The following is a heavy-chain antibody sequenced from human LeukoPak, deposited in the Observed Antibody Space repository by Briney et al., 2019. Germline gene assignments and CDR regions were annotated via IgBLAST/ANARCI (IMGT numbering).Heavy chain of an antibody. V-gene: IGHV1-18*01. CDR3: ARDRVGGDLTGVSLY. D-gene: IGHD4-17*01. J-gene: IGHJ4*01. Sequence: GAAVKVSCKASGYPFDNFGLTWVRQAPGQGLEWMGWISAYNGNTHYAQKFRGRLTLMTETSTSTAYLELRSLKSDDTAVYYCARDRVGGDLTGVSLYWGQGTLVTVSS. CDR2: ISAYNGNT. CDR1: GYPFDNFG.